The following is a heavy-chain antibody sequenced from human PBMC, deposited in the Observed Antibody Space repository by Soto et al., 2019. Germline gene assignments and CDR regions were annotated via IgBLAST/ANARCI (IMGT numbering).Heavy chain of an antibody. V-gene: IGHV1-3*05. J-gene: IGHJ4*02. Sequence: QVQLVQSGAEERKPGASVKVSCKAFGYTFSTYAIHWVRRAPGQGVEWMGWFNGGNGNIKYSQKFEGRLTITSDTAATTAYMERNMVRFEDTAVYYCARGNVQGGCPDYWGQGTLVSVSS. CDR2: FNGGNGNI. CDR1: GYTFSTYA. CDR3: ARGNVQGGCPDY. D-gene: IGHD1-26*01.